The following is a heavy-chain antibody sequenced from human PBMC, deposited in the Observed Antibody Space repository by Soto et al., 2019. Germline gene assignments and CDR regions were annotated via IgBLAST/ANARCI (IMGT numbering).Heavy chain of an antibody. D-gene: IGHD3-22*01. CDR1: GYTLTELS. CDR3: ATLSITMTFFDY. CDR2: FDPEDGET. V-gene: IGHV1-24*01. J-gene: IGHJ4*02. Sequence: VASVKVSCKVSGYTLTELSMHWVRQAPGKGLEWTGGFDPEDGETIYAQKFQGRVTMTEDTSTDTAYMELSSLRSEDTAVYYCATLSITMTFFDYWGQGTLVTVSS.